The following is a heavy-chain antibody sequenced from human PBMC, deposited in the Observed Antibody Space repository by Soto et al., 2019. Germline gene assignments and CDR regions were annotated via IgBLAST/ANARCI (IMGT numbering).Heavy chain of an antibody. CDR3: VRDYDILTGYPKGGYYYGMDV. J-gene: IGHJ6*02. D-gene: IGHD3-9*01. Sequence: QVQLVQSGAEVKKPGSSVKVSCKASGGTFSSYAISWVRQAPGQGLEWMGGIIPIFGTENYAQKFQGRVKITAEQSTSTSFMELRSLRSEDTAVYYCVRDYDILTGYPKGGYYYGMDVWGQGTTVTVSS. CDR1: GGTFSSYA. CDR2: IIPIFGTE. V-gene: IGHV1-69*01.